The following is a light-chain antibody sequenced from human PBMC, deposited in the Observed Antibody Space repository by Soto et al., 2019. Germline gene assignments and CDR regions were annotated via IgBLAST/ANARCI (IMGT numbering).Light chain of an antibody. Sequence: QSVLTQSPSASASLGASVKLTCTLSSGHSNYAIAWHQQQSEKGPRYLMKLNSDGSHSKGDGIPDRFSGSSSGAERYLTISRLQSEDEADYYCQTLGSGIVVFGGGTKVTVL. CDR1: SGHSNYA. CDR2: LNSDGSH. CDR3: QTLGSGIVV. V-gene: IGLV4-69*01. J-gene: IGLJ2*01.